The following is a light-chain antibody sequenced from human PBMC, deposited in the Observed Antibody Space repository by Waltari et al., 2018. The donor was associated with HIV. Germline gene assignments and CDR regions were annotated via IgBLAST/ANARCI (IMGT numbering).Light chain of an antibody. J-gene: IGLJ2*01. V-gene: IGLV1-40*01. Sequence: QSVLTQPPSVSGAPGQRVTISCSGSRANIGAGYGVHWYRQLPGTAPKLLIYVNDTRPAGVPDRCSGSVSGTSASLAITGLQAEDEADYYCQSYDSSLGGVVFGGGTNLTVL. CDR3: QSYDSSLGGVV. CDR2: VND. CDR1: RANIGAGYG.